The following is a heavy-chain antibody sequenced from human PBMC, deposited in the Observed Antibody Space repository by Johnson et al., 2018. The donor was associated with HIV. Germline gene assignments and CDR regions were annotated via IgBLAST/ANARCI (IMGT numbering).Heavy chain of an antibody. D-gene: IGHD2-2*01. CDR3: ARPSKREGIVVVPAAI. CDR2: IKQDGSEK. V-gene: IGHV3-7*01. J-gene: IGHJ3*02. CDR1: GFTFSSYG. Sequence: VQLVESGGGVVQPGGSLRLSCAASGFTFSSYGMHWVRQAPGKGLEWVANIKQDGSEKYYVDSVKGRFTISRDNAKNSLYLQMNSLRADDTAVYYCARPSKREGIVVVPAAIWGQGTMVTVSS.